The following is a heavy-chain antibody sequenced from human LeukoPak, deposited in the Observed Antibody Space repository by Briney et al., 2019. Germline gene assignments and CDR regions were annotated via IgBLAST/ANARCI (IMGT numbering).Heavy chain of an antibody. D-gene: IGHD6-19*01. CDR2: ISYDGSNK. Sequence: GGSLRLSCAASGFTFSSYAMHWVRQAPGKGLEWVAVISYDGSNKYYADSVKGRFTISRDNSKNTLYLQMNSLRAEDTAVYYCASSIAVLDAFDIWGQGTMVTVSS. CDR3: ASSIAVLDAFDI. CDR1: GFTFSSYA. V-gene: IGHV3-30-3*01. J-gene: IGHJ3*02.